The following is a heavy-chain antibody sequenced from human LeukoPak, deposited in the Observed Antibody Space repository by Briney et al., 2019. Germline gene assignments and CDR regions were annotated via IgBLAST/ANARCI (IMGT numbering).Heavy chain of an antibody. CDR3: ARDRIAVAATETSFDY. V-gene: IGHV3-30*02. CDR1: GFTFSSYG. J-gene: IGHJ4*02. D-gene: IGHD6-19*01. CDR2: IRYDGSNK. Sequence: GGSLRLSCAASGFTFSSYGMHWVRQAPGKGLEWVAFIRYDGSNKYYADSVKGRFTISRGNAKNSLYLEMNSLRAEDTAVYYCARDRIAVAATETSFDYWGQGTLVTVSS.